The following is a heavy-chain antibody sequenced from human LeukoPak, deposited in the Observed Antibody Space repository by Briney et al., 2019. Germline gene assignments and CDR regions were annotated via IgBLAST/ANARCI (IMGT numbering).Heavy chain of an antibody. CDR1: GFNLSSYS. V-gene: IGHV3-74*01. CDR3: ARQPDY. J-gene: IGHJ4*02. Sequence: GGSLRLSCAASGFNLSSYSMHWVRQAPGKGLVWVSHINSDGSRTNYAASVKGRFTISRDNAKNTLYLQMNSLRAEDTAVYYCARQPDYWGQGTLVTVSS. CDR2: INSDGSRT. D-gene: IGHD1-14*01.